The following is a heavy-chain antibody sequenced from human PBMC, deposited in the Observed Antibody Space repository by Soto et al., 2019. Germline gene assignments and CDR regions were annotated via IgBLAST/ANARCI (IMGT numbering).Heavy chain of an antibody. CDR3: AGKSQWGGDFWGGQAAYYFGLAV. J-gene: IGHJ6*02. V-gene: IGHV3-30-3*01. Sequence: GWSLRLSCAASGFTFSSYSMHWVRQAPGKGLEWVAVLSFEGSNKYSADSVKGRFTISRDNSKNTLYLQMNSLRSKHTSMYYWAGKSQWGGDFWGGQAAYYFGLAVRGQGPTVPFSS. D-gene: IGHD3-3*01. CDR1: GFTFSSYS. CDR2: LSFEGSNK.